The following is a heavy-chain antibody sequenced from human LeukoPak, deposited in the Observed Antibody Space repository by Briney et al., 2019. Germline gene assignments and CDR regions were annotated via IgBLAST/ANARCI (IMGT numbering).Heavy chain of an antibody. CDR3: AKDGDYVFDY. CDR1: GFTFSDYW. Sequence: PGGSLRLSCAASGFTFSDYWMYWVRQGPGKGLVWVSRINRGETTTTYAESVKGRFTISRDNSKNTLYLQMNSLRAEDTAVYYCAKDGDYVFDYWGQGTLVTVSS. CDR2: INRGETTT. J-gene: IGHJ4*02. D-gene: IGHD3-16*01. V-gene: IGHV3-74*03.